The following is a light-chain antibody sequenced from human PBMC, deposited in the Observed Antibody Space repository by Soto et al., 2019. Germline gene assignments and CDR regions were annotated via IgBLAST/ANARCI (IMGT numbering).Light chain of an antibody. J-gene: IGKJ2*01. CDR1: QSVSSN. V-gene: IGKV3-15*01. Sequence: EIVMTQSPATLSASLGERATLSCRASQSVSSNLAWYQQKPGQAPRLLIYGASTRATGIPARFSGSGSGTEFTLTISSLQSEDFAVYYCQQYNNWPPYTFGQGTKLEIK. CDR2: GAS. CDR3: QQYNNWPPYT.